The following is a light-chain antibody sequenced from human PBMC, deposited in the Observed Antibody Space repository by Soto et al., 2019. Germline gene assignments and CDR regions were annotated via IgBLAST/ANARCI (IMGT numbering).Light chain of an antibody. J-gene: IGKJ4*01. V-gene: IGKV3-11*01. CDR3: PQRSNWPPA. CDR2: DSS. CDR1: QSVSRY. Sequence: EIVMTRSPATLSVSPGERATLSCRASQSVSRYLAWYQQKPGQAPRLLIYDSSNRATGIPARFSGSGSGTDLTLTISSLEPEDFAVYYCPQRSNWPPAFGGGTKVDI.